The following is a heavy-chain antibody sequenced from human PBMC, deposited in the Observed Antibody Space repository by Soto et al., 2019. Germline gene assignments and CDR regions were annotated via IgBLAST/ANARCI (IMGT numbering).Heavy chain of an antibody. CDR1: GFTFSSYW. J-gene: IGHJ4*02. Sequence: EVQLVESGGGLVQPGGSLGLSCAASGFTFSSYWLPWVRQAPGKGLGWVSRINRDGSSTSYADSVKGRFTISRDNAKNTLYLQMNSLRAEDTAVYYCTRVAYGGWGVFDYWGQGTLVTVSS. V-gene: IGHV3-74*01. D-gene: IGHD4-17*01. CDR2: INRDGSST. CDR3: TRVAYGGWGVFDY.